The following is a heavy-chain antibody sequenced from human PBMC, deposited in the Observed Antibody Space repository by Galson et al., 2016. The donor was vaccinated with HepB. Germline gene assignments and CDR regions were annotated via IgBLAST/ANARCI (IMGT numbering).Heavy chain of an antibody. D-gene: IGHD1-1*01. Sequence: QSGAEVKKPGESLKISCKTSGFSFATHWIAWVRQMPGKGLEWMGNIYAGDSETRYSPPFQGQVTISVDKSTAVAYLQWTSLKASDSAMYYCARQRRNYGMDVWGQGTTVTVSS. V-gene: IGHV5-51*01. CDR2: IYAGDSET. J-gene: IGHJ6*02. CDR1: GFSFATHW. CDR3: ARQRRNYGMDV.